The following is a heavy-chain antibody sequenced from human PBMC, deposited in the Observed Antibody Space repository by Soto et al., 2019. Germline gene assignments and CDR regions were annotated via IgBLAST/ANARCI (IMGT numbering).Heavy chain of an antibody. CDR3: AITIFGVAALDV. J-gene: IGHJ6*02. V-gene: IGHV1-69*13. CDR1: GGTFSSYA. CDR2: IIPIFGTA. D-gene: IGHD3-3*01. Sequence: SVKVSCKASGGTFSSYAISWVRQAPGQGLEWMGGIIPIFGTANYAQKFQGRVTITADESTSTAYMELSSLRSEDTAVYYCAITIFGVAALDVWGQGTTVTVSS.